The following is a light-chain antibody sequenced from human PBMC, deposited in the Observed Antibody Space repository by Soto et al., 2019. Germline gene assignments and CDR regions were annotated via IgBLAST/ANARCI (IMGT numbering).Light chain of an antibody. CDR1: QVMSSW. Sequence: DIQMTQSPSSVSAAVGERVTITCRASQVMSSWLAWYQQKPGKAPKLLIFAASTLQSGVPSRFGGSGSRTDFTLTITSLQPEDIGTYYCQQTDTLPSTFGQGTRLEIK. CDR3: QQTDTLPST. CDR2: AAS. J-gene: IGKJ5*01. V-gene: IGKV1D-12*01.